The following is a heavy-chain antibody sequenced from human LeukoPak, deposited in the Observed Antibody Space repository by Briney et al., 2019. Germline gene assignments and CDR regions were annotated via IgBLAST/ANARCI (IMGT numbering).Heavy chain of an antibody. CDR1: GGSISSYY. D-gene: IGHD2-15*01. CDR3: ARDGYCSGGSCYSGYAFDI. V-gene: IGHV4-4*07. Sequence: SETLSLTCTVSGGSISSYYWSWIRHPAGKGLELIGRIYTSGSTNYNPSLKSRVTMSVATSKNQFSLKLSSVTAADTAVYYCARDGYCSGGSCYSGYAFDIWGQGTMVTVSS. J-gene: IGHJ3*02. CDR2: IYTSGST.